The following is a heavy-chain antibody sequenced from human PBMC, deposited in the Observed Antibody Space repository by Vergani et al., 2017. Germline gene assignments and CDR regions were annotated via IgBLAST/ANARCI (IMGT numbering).Heavy chain of an antibody. J-gene: IGHJ6*03. CDR3: ARANTETNGHLYYYYYMDV. CDR1: GGSFTSYH. V-gene: IGHV4-34*01. D-gene: IGHD4-11*01. CDR2: IDHTGRP. Sequence: QVQLQQWGGGLLKPSETLSLTCVVNGGSFTSYHWTWIRQSPGEGLEWVGDIDHTGRPEYNPSLKSRLTMAVDKSRNQFSLTPNSVTATDTAIYFCARANTETNGHLYYYYYMDVWGQGTAVTVS.